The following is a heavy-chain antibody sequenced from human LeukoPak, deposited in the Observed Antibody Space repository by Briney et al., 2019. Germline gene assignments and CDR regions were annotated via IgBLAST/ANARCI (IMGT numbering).Heavy chain of an antibody. D-gene: IGHD1-26*01. Sequence: GGSLRLSCSASGFTFSRYAMHWVRQAPGKGLEYVSGINDNGGRTHYGDSVKGRFSISRDNSKNTLHLQMSTLRAGDTALYYCVKDVGGSYAFDYWGQGILVTVAS. V-gene: IGHV3-64D*09. CDR1: GFTFSRYA. CDR3: VKDVGGSYAFDY. J-gene: IGHJ4*02. CDR2: INDNGGRT.